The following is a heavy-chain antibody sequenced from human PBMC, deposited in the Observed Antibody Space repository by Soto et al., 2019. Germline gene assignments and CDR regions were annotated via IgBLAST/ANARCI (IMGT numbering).Heavy chain of an antibody. CDR1: GYTFASYD. Sequence: QVQLVQSGAEVKKPGASVKVSCKASGYTFASYDINWVRQATGQGLEWMGWMNPNSGNTGYAQKFQGEVTMTRNTSISTAYMELSSLRSEDTAVYYCARADCSSTSSYTWSDVHDAFDIWGQGTMVTVSS. D-gene: IGHD2-2*02. CDR2: MNPNSGNT. CDR3: ARADCSSTSSYTWSDVHDAFDI. J-gene: IGHJ3*02. V-gene: IGHV1-8*01.